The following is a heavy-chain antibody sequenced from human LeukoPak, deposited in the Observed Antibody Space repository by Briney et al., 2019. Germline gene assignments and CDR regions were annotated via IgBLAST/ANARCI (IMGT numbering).Heavy chain of an antibody. CDR1: GFTFSSYW. J-gene: IGHJ6*02. CDR3: ARGGGLDV. D-gene: IGHD3-16*01. CDR2: INHNGNVN. Sequence: GGSLTLSCAASGFTFSSYWMNWARQAPGKGLEWVASINHNGNVNYYVDSVKGRFTISRDNAKNSLYLQMSNLRVEDTAVYFCARGGGLDVWGQGATVTVSS. V-gene: IGHV3-7*03.